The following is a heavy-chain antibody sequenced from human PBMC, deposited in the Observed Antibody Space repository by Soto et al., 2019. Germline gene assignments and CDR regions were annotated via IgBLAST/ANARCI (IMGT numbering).Heavy chain of an antibody. CDR2: IIPIFGTA. CDR1: GGTFSSYA. Sequence: GASVKVSCKASGGTFSSYAISWVRQAPGQGLEWMGGIIPIFGTANYAQKFQGRVTITADESTSTAYMELSSLRSEDTAVYHCIRKAVRDPFDCWGQGALVTVSS. V-gene: IGHV1-69*13. D-gene: IGHD3-3*02. CDR3: IRKAVRDPFDC. J-gene: IGHJ4*02.